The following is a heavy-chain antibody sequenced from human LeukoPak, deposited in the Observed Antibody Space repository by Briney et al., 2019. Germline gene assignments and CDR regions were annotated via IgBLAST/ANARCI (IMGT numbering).Heavy chain of an antibody. V-gene: IGHV4-34*01. J-gene: IGHJ4*02. Sequence: SETLSLTCAVYGGSFSGYYWSWIRQPPGKGLEWIGEINHSGSTNYNPSLKSRVTISVDTSKNQFSLKLSSVTAADTAVYHCARGDVDTAMKWGQGTLVTVSS. CDR1: GGSFSGYY. D-gene: IGHD5-18*01. CDR2: INHSGST. CDR3: ARGDVDTAMK.